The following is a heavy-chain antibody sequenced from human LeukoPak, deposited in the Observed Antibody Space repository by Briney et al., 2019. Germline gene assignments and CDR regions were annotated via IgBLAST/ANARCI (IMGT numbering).Heavy chain of an antibody. CDR1: GGSFSGYY. Sequence: SETLSLTCAVYGGSFSGYYWSWIRQPPGKGLEWIGEINHSGSTNYNPSLKSRVTISVDTSKNQFSLKLSSVTAADTAVYYCGRITVGATLVDYWGQGTLVTVSS. CDR2: INHSGST. J-gene: IGHJ4*02. CDR3: GRITVGATLVDY. V-gene: IGHV4-34*01. D-gene: IGHD1-26*01.